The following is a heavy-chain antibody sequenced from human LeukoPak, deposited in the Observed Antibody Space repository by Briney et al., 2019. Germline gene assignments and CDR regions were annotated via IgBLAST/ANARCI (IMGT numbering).Heavy chain of an antibody. V-gene: IGHV4-39*01. CDR2: IYYSGST. J-gene: IGHJ5*02. Sequence: SETLSLTCTDSGGSISSSSYYWGWIRQPPGKGLEWIGSIYYSGSTYYNPSLKSRVTISVDTSKNQFSLKLSSVTAADTAVYYCARPLGGLGWFDPWGQGTLVTVSS. CDR3: ARPLGGLGWFDP. D-gene: IGHD3-16*01. CDR1: GGSISSSSYY.